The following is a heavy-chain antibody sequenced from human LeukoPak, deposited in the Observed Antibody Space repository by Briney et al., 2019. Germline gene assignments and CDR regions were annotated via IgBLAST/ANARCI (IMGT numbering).Heavy chain of an antibody. J-gene: IGHJ5*02. CDR2: IIPILGIA. Sequence: GASVNVSYKASGGTFSIYAISWVRQAPGQGREWRGGIIPILGIANYAQKFQGRVTITADKSTSTAYMELSSLRSEDTAVYYCARDSGIAAAGNWFDPWGQGTLVTVSS. CDR3: ARDSGIAAAGNWFDP. V-gene: IGHV1-69*04. CDR1: GGTFSIYA. D-gene: IGHD6-13*01.